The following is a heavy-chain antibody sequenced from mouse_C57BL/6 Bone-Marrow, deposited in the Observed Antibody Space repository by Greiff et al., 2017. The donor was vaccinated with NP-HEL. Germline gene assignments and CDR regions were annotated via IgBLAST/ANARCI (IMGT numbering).Heavy chain of an antibody. CDR2: IDPENGDT. V-gene: IGHV14-4*01. J-gene: IGHJ2*01. Sequence: VQLQQSGAELVRPGASVKLSCTASGFNIKDDNMHWVKQRPEQGLEWIGWIDPENGDTEYASKFQGKATITADTSSNTAYLQLSSLTSEDTAVYYCTTYSNYYWGQGTTLTVSS. CDR3: TTYSNYY. D-gene: IGHD2-5*01. CDR1: GFNIKDDN.